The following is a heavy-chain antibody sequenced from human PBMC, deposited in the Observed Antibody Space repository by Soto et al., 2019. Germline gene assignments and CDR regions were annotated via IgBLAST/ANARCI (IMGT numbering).Heavy chain of an antibody. CDR3: ARGAYGDYGAPFDY. Sequence: QLQLQESGSGLVKPSQTLSLTCAVSGGSISSGGYSWSWIRQPPGKGLEWIGYIYHSGSTYYNPSLKSRVTISVDRSKNQFSLKLSSVTVADTAVYYCARGAYGDYGAPFDYWGQGTLVTVSS. D-gene: IGHD4-17*01. CDR2: IYHSGST. J-gene: IGHJ4*02. V-gene: IGHV4-30-2*01. CDR1: GGSISSGGYS.